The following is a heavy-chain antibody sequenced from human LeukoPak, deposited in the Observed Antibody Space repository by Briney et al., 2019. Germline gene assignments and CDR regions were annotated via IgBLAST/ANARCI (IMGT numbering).Heavy chain of an antibody. CDR3: TRDWRSTLDY. CDR2: INRDGGTT. D-gene: IGHD1-1*01. J-gene: IGHJ4*02. V-gene: IGHV3-74*01. Sequence: GRSLRLSCAASGFIFSNYWMHWVRQAPGKGLVWVSGINRDGGTTSYADSVKGRFTVFRDNAKNTLFVEMSSLRAEDTAVYYCTRDWRSTLDYWGQGSLVTVSS. CDR1: GFIFSNYW.